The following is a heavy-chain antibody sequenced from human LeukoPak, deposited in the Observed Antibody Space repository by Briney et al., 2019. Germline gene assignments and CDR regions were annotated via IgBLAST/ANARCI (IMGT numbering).Heavy chain of an antibody. D-gene: IGHD1-26*01. V-gene: IGHV3-23*01. CDR3: AKRPNRGGALVIFDY. CDR1: GFTFSSYG. J-gene: IGHJ4*02. Sequence: GGSLRLSCAASGFTFSSYGMHWVRQAPGKGLEWVSAISGSGGSTYYADSVKGRFTISRDNSKNTLYLQMNSLRAEDTAVYYCAKRPNRGGALVIFDYWGQGTLVTVSS. CDR2: ISGSGGST.